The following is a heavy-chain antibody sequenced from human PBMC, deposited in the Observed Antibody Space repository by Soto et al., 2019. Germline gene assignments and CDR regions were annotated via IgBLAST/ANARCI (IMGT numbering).Heavy chain of an antibody. V-gene: IGHV3-73*01. D-gene: IGHD6-13*01. CDR1: GFTFSGSA. J-gene: IGHJ3*02. CDR3: TRIEYSSSWYFAFDI. Sequence: GGSLRLSCVASGFTFSGSAIHWVRQPSGKGLEWVDRIRSKANSYATAYAASVEGRFTISRDGSKNTAYLQMNSLKTEDTAVYYCTRIEYSSSWYFAFDIWGQGTMVTVSS. CDR2: IRSKANSYAT.